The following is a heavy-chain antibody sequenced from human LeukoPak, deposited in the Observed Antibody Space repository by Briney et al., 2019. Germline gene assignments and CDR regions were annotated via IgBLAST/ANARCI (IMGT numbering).Heavy chain of an antibody. V-gene: IGHV3-73*01. Sequence: PGGSLRLSCAASGFTFSGSAMHWVRQASGKGLEWVGRIRSRTNTYATAYAASVKGRFTISRDDSKNTAYLQMNSLKTEDTAVYYCTRGSQSDYYYGMDLWGQGTTVTVSS. CDR3: TRGSQSDYYYGMDL. CDR2: IRSRTNTYAT. J-gene: IGHJ6*02. CDR1: GFTFSGSA.